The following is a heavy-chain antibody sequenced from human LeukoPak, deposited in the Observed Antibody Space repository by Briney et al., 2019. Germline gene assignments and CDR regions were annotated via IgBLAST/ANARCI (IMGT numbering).Heavy chain of an antibody. D-gene: IGHD3-3*01. J-gene: IGHJ4*02. CDR3: SSGVEEWQGLHF. Sequence: GASVEVSCKVSGYTLSELSMHWVRQSPGKGLEWMGGFDVAETDTIYAQKFQGRVTMTEDTSTDTAYMELNSLSSEDTAVYCSSSGVEEWQGLHFWGQGTLVTVSS. V-gene: IGHV1-24*01. CDR2: FDVAETDT. CDR1: GYTLSELS.